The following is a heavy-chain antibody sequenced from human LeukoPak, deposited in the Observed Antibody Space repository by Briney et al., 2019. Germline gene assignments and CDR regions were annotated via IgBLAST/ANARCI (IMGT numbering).Heavy chain of an antibody. V-gene: IGHV1-24*01. Sequence: SVTVSSLVSGHTLTELSMHWERHPPRKGLEWRGGFHSEDGATIYAQKFQGRVTMTEDTSTDTAYMELSSLRSEDTAVYYCATTALLVVVPAGDLGFDYWGQGTPVTVSS. CDR2: FHSEDGAT. J-gene: IGHJ4*02. CDR3: ATTALLVVVPAGDLGFDY. D-gene: IGHD2-2*01. CDR1: GHTLTELS.